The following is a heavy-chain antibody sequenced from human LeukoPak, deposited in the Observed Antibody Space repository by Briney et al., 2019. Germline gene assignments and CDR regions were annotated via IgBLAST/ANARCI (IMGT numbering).Heavy chain of an antibody. J-gene: IGHJ5*02. CDR1: GFTFSSYS. V-gene: IGHV4-39*07. CDR2: IYYSGST. Sequence: PGGSLRLSCAASGFTFSSYSMNWVRQPPGKGLEWIGSIYYSGSTYYNPSLKSRVTISVDTSKNQFSLKLSSVTAADTAVYYCARDRAGSSWPTSPWGQGTLVTVSS. CDR3: ARDRAGSSWPTSP. D-gene: IGHD6-13*01.